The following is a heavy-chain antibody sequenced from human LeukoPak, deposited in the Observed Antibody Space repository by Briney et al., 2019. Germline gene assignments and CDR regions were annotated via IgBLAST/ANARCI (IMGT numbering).Heavy chain of an antibody. CDR3: ARCSQIIHSNSFYYNYGMDV. D-gene: IGHD4-11*01. Sequence: SETLSLTCTVSGGSISSYYWSWIRQPPGKGLEWMGYIYNSGSTNYNPFLKSRVTISVDTSKNQFSLKLSSVTAADTAVYYCARCSQIIHSNSFYYNYGMDVWGQGTTVTVSS. J-gene: IGHJ6*01. CDR1: GGSISSYY. CDR2: IYNSGST. V-gene: IGHV4-59*01.